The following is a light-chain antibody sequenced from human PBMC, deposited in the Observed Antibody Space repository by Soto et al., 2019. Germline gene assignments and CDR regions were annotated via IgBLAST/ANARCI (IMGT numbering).Light chain of an antibody. J-gene: IGKJ1*01. Sequence: DIVMTQSPLSLPVTPGEPASISCRSSQSLLHSNGYNYLDWYLQKSGQSPQLLIYLGCTRASGVPYRFNGSGSGTDFTFKIRRVEAEDVGVYYSMQPLHTPCTVGQGTKVDSK. V-gene: IGKV2-28*01. CDR2: LGC. CDR3: MQPLHTPCT. CDR1: QSLLHSNGYNY.